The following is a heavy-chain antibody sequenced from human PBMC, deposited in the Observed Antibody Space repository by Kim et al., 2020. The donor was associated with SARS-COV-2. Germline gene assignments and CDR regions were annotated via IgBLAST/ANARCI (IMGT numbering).Heavy chain of an antibody. D-gene: IGHD3-10*01. CDR3: ARGSPFDY. Sequence: GGGTHDADSVEGRFTISRDNSKTTRFQQMNSRRADDTAVYYCARGSPFDYWGQGTLVTVSS. CDR2: GGGT. V-gene: IGHV3-23*01. J-gene: IGHJ4*02.